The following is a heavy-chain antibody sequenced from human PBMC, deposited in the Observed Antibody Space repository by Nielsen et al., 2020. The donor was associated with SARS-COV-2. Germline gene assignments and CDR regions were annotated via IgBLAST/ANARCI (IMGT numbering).Heavy chain of an antibody. CDR3: AVSGWFDP. J-gene: IGHJ5*02. V-gene: IGHV3-74*01. Sequence: VRQMPGKGLVWVSRINSDGSSTSYADSVKGRFTISRDNAKNTLYLQMNSLRAEDTAVYYCAVSGWFDPWGQGTLVTVSS. D-gene: IGHD3-10*01. CDR2: INSDGSST.